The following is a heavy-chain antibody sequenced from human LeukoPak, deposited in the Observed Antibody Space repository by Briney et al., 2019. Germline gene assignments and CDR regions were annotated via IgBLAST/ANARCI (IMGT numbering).Heavy chain of an antibody. Sequence: SETLSLTCTVSGDSISSYYWSWIRQPPGKGLEWIAYIYYNGSTNYNPSLKSRVTILVDTSKNQFSLKLSSVTAADTAVYYCARGYLLPNDAFDIWGQGTMLTVSS. CDR1: GDSISSYY. J-gene: IGHJ3*02. D-gene: IGHD2-2*01. CDR2: IYYNGST. CDR3: ARGYLLPNDAFDI. V-gene: IGHV4-59*01.